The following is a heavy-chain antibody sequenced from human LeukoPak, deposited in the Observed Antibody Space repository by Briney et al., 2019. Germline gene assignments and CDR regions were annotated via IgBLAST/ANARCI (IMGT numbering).Heavy chain of an antibody. D-gene: IGHD3-22*01. CDR3: ARASVDSSGYYTAIDY. J-gene: IGHJ4*02. CDR1: GFTFSSYG. Sequence: GGSLRLSCAASGFTFSSYGMHWVRQSPGKGLEWVAVIWYDGSNKYYADSVKGRFTISRDNAKDTLYLQMNSLRAEDTAMYYCARASVDSSGYYTAIDYWGQGTLVTVSS. V-gene: IGHV3-33*01. CDR2: IWYDGSNK.